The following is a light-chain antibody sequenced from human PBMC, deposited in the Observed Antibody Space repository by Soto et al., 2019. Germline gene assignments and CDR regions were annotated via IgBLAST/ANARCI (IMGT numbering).Light chain of an antibody. J-gene: IGKJ2*01. Sequence: EIVLAQSPATLSLSPGERATLSCRASQDISNFLAWYQQRPGQAPRLLIYDASNRATGIPARFSGSGSGTNFTLSIVGLEPEYFAIYYCQQRASWHPFTFGQGTKLEV. V-gene: IGKV3-11*01. CDR1: QDISNF. CDR3: QQRASWHPFT. CDR2: DAS.